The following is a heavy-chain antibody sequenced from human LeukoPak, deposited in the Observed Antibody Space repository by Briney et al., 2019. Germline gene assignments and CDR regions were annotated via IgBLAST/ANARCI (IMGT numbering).Heavy chain of an antibody. CDR1: GYSFTSYW. Sequence: GESLKISCKGSGYSFTSYWIGWVRQMPGKGLEWMGIIYPGDSDTRYSPSFQGQVTISADKSISTAYLQWSSLKASDTAMYYCERLDNDYDSSGYNWFDPWGQGTLVTVSS. V-gene: IGHV5-51*01. CDR3: ERLDNDYDSSGYNWFDP. D-gene: IGHD3-22*01. J-gene: IGHJ5*02. CDR2: IYPGDSDT.